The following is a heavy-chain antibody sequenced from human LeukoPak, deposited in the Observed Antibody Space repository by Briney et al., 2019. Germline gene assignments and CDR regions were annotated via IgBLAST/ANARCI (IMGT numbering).Heavy chain of an antibody. Sequence: GSLRLSCVASGFTFSNYDMNWVRQAPGKGLEWVSYISSSGSTIHYADSVKGRFTISRDNAKNSLYLQMNSLRAEDTAVYYCARDYDSSGFSLFDLWGRGALVTVSS. D-gene: IGHD3-22*01. V-gene: IGHV3-48*03. CDR3: ARDYDSSGFSLFDL. CDR2: ISSSGSTI. J-gene: IGHJ2*01. CDR1: GFTFSNYD.